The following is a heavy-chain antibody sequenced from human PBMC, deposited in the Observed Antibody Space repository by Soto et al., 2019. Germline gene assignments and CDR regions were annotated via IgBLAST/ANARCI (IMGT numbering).Heavy chain of an antibody. Sequence: EVQLLESGGGLVQPGGSLRLSCAASGFTFTTYAMSWVRQPPGKGLEWVSGISSSGDIPYYADSVKGRFTISRDQSKKTVYLQMNSLRAVHTALYYCAKVNSIVGDGDHDYWGQGTLVSVSS. CDR2: ISSSGDIP. CDR1: GFTFTTYA. D-gene: IGHD4-17*01. V-gene: IGHV3-23*01. J-gene: IGHJ4*02. CDR3: AKVNSIVGDGDHDY.